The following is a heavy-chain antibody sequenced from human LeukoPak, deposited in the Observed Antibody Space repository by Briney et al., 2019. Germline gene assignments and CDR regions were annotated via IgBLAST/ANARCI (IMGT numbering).Heavy chain of an antibody. CDR3: AKDSSSGYPNWFDP. CDR1: GFTFSSYG. D-gene: IGHD3-22*01. Sequence: GGSLRLSCAASGFTFSSYGMHWVRQAPGKGLEWVAVISYDGSNKYYADSVKGRFTISRDNSKNTLYLQMNSLRAEDTALYYCAKDSSSGYPNWFDPWGQGTLVTVSS. V-gene: IGHV3-30*18. J-gene: IGHJ5*02. CDR2: ISYDGSNK.